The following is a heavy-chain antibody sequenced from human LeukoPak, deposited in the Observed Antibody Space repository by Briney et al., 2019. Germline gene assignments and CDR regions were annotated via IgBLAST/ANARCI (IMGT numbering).Heavy chain of an antibody. CDR3: ARGLDFPDY. J-gene: IGHJ4*02. V-gene: IGHV3-48*04. D-gene: IGHD3-16*01. Sequence: GGSLRLSCAASGFTFSSYAMSWVRQAPGKGLEWVSYISSSGSTIYYADSVKGRFTIPRDNAKNSLYLQMNSLRVEDTAVYYCARGLDFPDYWGQGTLVTVSS. CDR2: ISSSGSTI. CDR1: GFTFSSYA.